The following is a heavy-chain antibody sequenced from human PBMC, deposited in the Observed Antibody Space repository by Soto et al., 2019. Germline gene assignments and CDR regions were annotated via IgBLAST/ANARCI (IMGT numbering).Heavy chain of an antibody. CDR2: IDPSDSQT. CDR1: GSSSAGYW. V-gene: IGHV5-10-1*01. CDR3: ARQIYDSDTGPNFQYYFDS. Sequence: GEALQISCKGPGSSSAGYWITWVRQKPGKGLEWMGRIDPSDSQTYYSPSFRGHVTISVTKSITTVFLQWSSLRASDTAMYYCARQIYDSDTGPNFQYYFDSWGQGTPVTVSS. D-gene: IGHD3-22*01. J-gene: IGHJ4*02.